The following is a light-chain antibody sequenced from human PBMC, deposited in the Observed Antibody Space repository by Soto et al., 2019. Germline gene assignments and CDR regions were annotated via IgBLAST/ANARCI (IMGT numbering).Light chain of an antibody. CDR2: EVT. Sequence: QSALTQPPSASGSLGQSVTISCTGTSSDVGGYNYVSWHQQHPGKAPKVMIYEVTKRPPGVPDRFSGSNSGNTASLTVSGLQDEDEADYYCSSFAGGGNPVLLGGGTQLTVL. V-gene: IGLV2-8*01. CDR3: SSFAGGGNPVL. CDR1: SSDVGGYNY. J-gene: IGLJ2*01.